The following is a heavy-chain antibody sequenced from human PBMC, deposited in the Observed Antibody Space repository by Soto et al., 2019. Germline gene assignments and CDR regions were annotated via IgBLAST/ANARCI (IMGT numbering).Heavy chain of an antibody. V-gene: IGHV3-33*08. J-gene: IGHJ6*02. CDR2: IWDDGSKE. Sequence: QVQLVGSGGGVVQPGMSLRLSCVGSTFTFSRYDIHWVRQAPGKGLEWVAVIWDDGSKEFYADSVKGRFTISRDKSKNTVYLQMNSLREEDTALYYCAKGGANAGMDVWGQGTTVTVSS. CDR1: TFTFSRYD. CDR3: AKGGANAGMDV. D-gene: IGHD1-26*01.